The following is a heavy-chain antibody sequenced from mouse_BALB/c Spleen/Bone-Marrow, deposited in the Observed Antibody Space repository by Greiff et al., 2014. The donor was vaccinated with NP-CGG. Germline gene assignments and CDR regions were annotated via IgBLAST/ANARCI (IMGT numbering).Heavy chain of an antibody. J-gene: IGHJ4*01. CDR3: ARCYYGSSNAMDY. V-gene: IGHV1-4*01. CDR1: GYTFTSYT. D-gene: IGHD1-1*01. Sequence: QVQLQQPGAELARPGASVKMSCKASGYTFTSYTMHWVKQRPGQGLEWIGYINPSSGYTNYNQKFKGKATLTADKSSSTAYMQLSSLTSEDSAVYYCARCYYGSSNAMDYWGQGTSVTVSS. CDR2: INPSSGYT.